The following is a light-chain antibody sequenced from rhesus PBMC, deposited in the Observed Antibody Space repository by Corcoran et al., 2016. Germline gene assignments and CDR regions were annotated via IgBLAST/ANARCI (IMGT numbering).Light chain of an antibody. V-gene: IGKV1-28*01. CDR3: LKHDSYPDS. CDR1: PGIRSY. J-gene: IGKJ2*01. CDR2: AAS. Sequence: DIQMPQSPSSLSASVGDTVTITCRARPGIRSYLNWFQQKQGKAPKLLLYAASSLETGVPSRFSGSGSGTEVTLTIRSLQPDNFGDCYSLKHDSYPDSVGQGTKVEIK.